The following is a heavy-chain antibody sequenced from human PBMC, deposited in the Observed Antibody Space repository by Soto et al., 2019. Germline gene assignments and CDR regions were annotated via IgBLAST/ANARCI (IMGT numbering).Heavy chain of an antibody. J-gene: IGHJ4*02. CDR2: ISYNGGST. D-gene: IGHD4-17*01. CDR1: GFSFSTYA. V-gene: IGHV3-64*02. CDR3: AGSPTVTTELDV. Sequence: GGSLRLSCAASGFSFSTYAMHWVRQAPGKGLEYVSGISYNGGSTYYGGSVKGRFTISKDNSKNTLYLQMGSLKTEDTAVYHCAGSPTVTTELDVWGQGTLVTVSS.